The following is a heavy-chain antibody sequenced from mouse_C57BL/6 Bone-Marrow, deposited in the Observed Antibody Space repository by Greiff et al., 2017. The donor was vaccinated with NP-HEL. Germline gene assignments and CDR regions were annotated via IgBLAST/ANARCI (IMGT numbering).Heavy chain of an antibody. Sequence: VQLQQPGAELEMPGASVKLSCKASGYTFTSYWMHWVKQRPGQGLEWIGEIDPSDSYTNYNQKFKGKSTLTVDKSSSTAYMQLSSLTSEDSAVYYCARSGDYAWFAYWGQGTLVTVSA. CDR2: IDPSDSYT. D-gene: IGHD2-4*01. CDR3: ARSGDYAWFAY. J-gene: IGHJ3*01. CDR1: GYTFTSYW. V-gene: IGHV1-69*01.